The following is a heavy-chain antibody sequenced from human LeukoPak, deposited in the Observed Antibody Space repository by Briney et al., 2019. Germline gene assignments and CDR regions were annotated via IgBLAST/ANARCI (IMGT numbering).Heavy chain of an antibody. V-gene: IGHV3-30*02. CDR3: AKGGFRGYALYRAFDY. J-gene: IGHJ4*02. Sequence: GGSLRLSCAASGFTFSSYGMHGVRQAPGKGLEWVAFIRYDGSNKYYADSVKGRFTISRDNSKNTLYLQMNSLRAEDTAVYYCAKGGFRGYALYRAFDYWGQGTLVTVSS. CDR2: IRYDGSNK. D-gene: IGHD3-16*01. CDR1: GFTFSSYG.